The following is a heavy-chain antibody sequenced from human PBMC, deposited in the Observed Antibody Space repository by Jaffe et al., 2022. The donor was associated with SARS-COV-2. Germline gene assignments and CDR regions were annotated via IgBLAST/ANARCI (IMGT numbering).Heavy chain of an antibody. CDR2: IYSSGST. V-gene: IGHV4-61*02. Sequence: QVQLQESGPGLVKPSQTLSLTCTVSGGSISSGSYYWSWIRQPAGKGLEWIGRIYSSGSTNYNPSLKSRVTISVDTSKNQFSLRLTSVTAADTALYYCARASEPGFFYFDSWGQGTLVTVSS. D-gene: IGHD5-12*01. CDR3: ARASEPGFFYFDS. J-gene: IGHJ4*02. CDR1: GGSISSGSYY.